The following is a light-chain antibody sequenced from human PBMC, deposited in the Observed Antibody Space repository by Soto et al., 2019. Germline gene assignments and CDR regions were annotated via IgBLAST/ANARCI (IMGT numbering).Light chain of an antibody. Sequence: SALTQPASVSGSPGQSITISCPGTSSDVCANIFVSWHQQHPGKAPKLMIYAVSSRPSGVSYRFSGSKSGNTASLTISGLQAEDEADYYCSSYTINNSYVFGTGTKVTVL. CDR3: SSYTINNSYV. V-gene: IGLV2-14*01. CDR2: AVS. J-gene: IGLJ1*01. CDR1: SSDVCANIF.